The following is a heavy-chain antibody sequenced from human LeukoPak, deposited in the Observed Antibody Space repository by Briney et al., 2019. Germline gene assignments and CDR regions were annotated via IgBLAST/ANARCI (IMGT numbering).Heavy chain of an antibody. CDR3: ARDVFHWNYYGWLLYDF. J-gene: IGHJ4*02. Sequence: ASVKVSCKDSGYTFTSYGISWVRQAPGQGLEWVGWISADNVNANYAQKFQGRVTMTTDTSTTTAYLELTSLRSDDTAIYYCARDVFHWNYYGWLLYDFWGQGTLVTVSS. CDR1: GYTFTSYG. CDR2: ISADNVNA. V-gene: IGHV1-18*04. D-gene: IGHD1-7*01.